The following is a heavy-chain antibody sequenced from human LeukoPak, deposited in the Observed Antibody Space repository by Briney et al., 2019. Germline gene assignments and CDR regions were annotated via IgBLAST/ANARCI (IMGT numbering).Heavy chain of an antibody. CDR2: IYYSGST. V-gene: IGHV4-30-4*01. D-gene: IGHD6-13*01. J-gene: IGHJ3*02. CDR1: GGSISSGDYY. Sequence: SETLSLTCTVSGGSISSGDYYWSWIRQPPGKGLEWIGYIYYSGSTYYNPSLKSRVIISLDTSKNQFSLKLTSVTAADTAVYYCARDITQPPHSSSFNDAFDIWGQGTMVTVSS. CDR3: ARDITQPPHSSSFNDAFDI.